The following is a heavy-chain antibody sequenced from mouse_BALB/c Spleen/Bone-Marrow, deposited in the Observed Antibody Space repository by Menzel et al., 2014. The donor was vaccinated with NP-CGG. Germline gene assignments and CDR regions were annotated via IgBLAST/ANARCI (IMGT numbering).Heavy chain of an antibody. CDR3: ARQYGNYFDY. V-gene: IGHV1-80*01. CDR1: GYAFSSYW. CDR2: IYPRDGDT. Sequence: QVQLQQSGAELVRPGSSVKISCKASGYAFSSYWMNWVKQRPGQGLLWIGQIYPRDGDTNYNGKFKGKATLTADKSSSTAYMQLSSLTSEDSAVYFCARQYGNYFDYWGQGTTLTVSS. D-gene: IGHD2-10*02. J-gene: IGHJ2*01.